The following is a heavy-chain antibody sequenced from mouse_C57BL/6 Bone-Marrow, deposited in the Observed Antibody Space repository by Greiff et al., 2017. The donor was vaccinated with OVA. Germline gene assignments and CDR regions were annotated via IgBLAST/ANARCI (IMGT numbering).Heavy chain of an antibody. D-gene: IGHD1-1*01. J-gene: IGHJ1*03. CDR2: IDPANGNT. Sequence: DVKLQESVAELVRPGASVKLSCTASGFNIKNTYMHWVKQRPEQGLEWIGRIDPANGNTKYAPKFQGKATITADTSSNTAYLQLSSLTSEDTAIYYCARREYYYGSSYSGYFDVWGTGTTVTVSS. CDR3: ARREYYYGSSYSGYFDV. CDR1: GFNIKNTY. V-gene: IGHV14-3*01.